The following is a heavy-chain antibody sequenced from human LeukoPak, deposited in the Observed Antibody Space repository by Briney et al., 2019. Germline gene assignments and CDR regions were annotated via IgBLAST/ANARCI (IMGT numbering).Heavy chain of an antibody. Sequence: GGSLRLSCAASGFTVSSNYMSWVRQAPGKGLEWVGFIRSKAYGGTTEYAASVKGRFTISRDDSKSIAYLQMNSLKTEDTAVYYCTRDGGGFVRLRSDAFDIWGQGTMVTVSS. CDR1: GFTVSSNY. D-gene: IGHD4-17*01. CDR3: TRDGGGFVRLRSDAFDI. J-gene: IGHJ3*02. CDR2: IRSKAYGGTT. V-gene: IGHV3-49*04.